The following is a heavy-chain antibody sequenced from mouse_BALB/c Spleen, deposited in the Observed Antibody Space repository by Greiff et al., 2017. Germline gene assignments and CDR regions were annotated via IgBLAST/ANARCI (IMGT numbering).Heavy chain of an antibody. D-gene: IGHD2-1*01. J-gene: IGHJ3*01. CDR3: ARSYGNYLAWFAY. CDR2: ISSGSSTI. Sequence: DVLLVESGGGLVQPGGSRKLSCAASGFTFSSFGMHWVRQAPEKGLEWVAYISSGSSTIYYADTVKGRFTISRDNPKNTLFLQMTSLRSEDTAMYYCARSYGNYLAWFAYWGQGTLVTVSA. CDR1: GFTFSSFG. V-gene: IGHV5-17*02.